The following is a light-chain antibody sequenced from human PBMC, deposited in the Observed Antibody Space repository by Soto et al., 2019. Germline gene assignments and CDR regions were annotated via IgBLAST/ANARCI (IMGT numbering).Light chain of an antibody. J-gene: IGKJ1*01. Sequence: DIQMTQSPSTLSASVGDRVTITCRASQSISSWLAWYQQKPGKAPKLLIYKASSLESGVPSRFSGSGSGTEFTLTISSLQPDDFATYYCQQYHSYWTFGQGNKV. V-gene: IGKV1-5*03. CDR1: QSISSW. CDR2: KAS. CDR3: QQYHSYWT.